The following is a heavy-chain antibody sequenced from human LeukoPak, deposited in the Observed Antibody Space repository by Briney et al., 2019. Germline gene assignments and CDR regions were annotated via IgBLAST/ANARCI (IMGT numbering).Heavy chain of an antibody. CDR3: ARGIFGPTPPHDA. CDR1: GYTFTGYS. J-gene: IGHJ5*02. D-gene: IGHD3/OR15-3a*01. CDR2: INPNSGGT. V-gene: IGHV1-2*02. Sequence: ASVKVSCKASGYTFTGYSMHWVRQAPGQGLEWMGWINPNSGGTNYAQKFQGRVTMTRDTSISTACMELSRLRSDDTAVYYCARGIFGPTPPHDAWGQGALVTVSS.